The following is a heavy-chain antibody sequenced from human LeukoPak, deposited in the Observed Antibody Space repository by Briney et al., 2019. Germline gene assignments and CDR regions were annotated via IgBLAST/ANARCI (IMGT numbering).Heavy chain of an antibody. Sequence: SETLSLTCTVSGGSISSGSYYWSWIRQPAGTGLEWIGRTYTSGSTNYNPSLKSRVTISVDTSKNQFSLKLSSVTAADTAVYYCARDYYDSSGYPYYYYYYYMDVWGKGTTVTVSS. J-gene: IGHJ6*03. V-gene: IGHV4-61*02. CDR2: TYTSGST. CDR1: GGSISSGSYY. D-gene: IGHD3-22*01. CDR3: ARDYYDSSGYPYYYYYYYMDV.